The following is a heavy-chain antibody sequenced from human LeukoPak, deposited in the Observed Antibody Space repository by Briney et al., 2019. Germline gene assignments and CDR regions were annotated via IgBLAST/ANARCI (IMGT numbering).Heavy chain of an antibody. J-gene: IGHJ4*02. D-gene: IGHD1-26*01. CDR2: INHSGST. Sequence: SETLSLTCTVSGGSISSSSYYWGWIRQPPGKGLEWIGEINHSGSTNYNPSLKSRVTISVDTSKNQFSLKLSSVTAADTAVYYCARVGWELRGPTDYWGQGTLVTVSS. CDR3: ARVGWELRGPTDY. CDR1: GGSISSSSYY. V-gene: IGHV4-39*07.